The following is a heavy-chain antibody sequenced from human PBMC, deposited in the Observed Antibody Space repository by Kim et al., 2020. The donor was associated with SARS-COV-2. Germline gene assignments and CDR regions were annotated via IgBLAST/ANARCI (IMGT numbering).Heavy chain of an antibody. CDR2: IYYSGST. CDR3: AREPYCSSTSCYHNWFDP. J-gene: IGHJ5*02. V-gene: IGHV4-39*07. CDR1: GGSISSSSYY. Sequence: SETLSLTCTVSGGSISSSSYYWGWIRQPPGKGLEWIGSIYYSGSTYYNPSLKSRVTISVDTSKNQFSLKLSSVTAADTAVYYCAREPYCSSTSCYHNWFDPWGQGTLVTVSS. D-gene: IGHD2-2*01.